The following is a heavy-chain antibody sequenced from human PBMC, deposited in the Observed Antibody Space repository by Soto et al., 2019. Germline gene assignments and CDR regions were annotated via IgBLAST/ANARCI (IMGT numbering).Heavy chain of an antibody. CDR2: IYYSGST. CDR1: GDSISSYY. D-gene: IGHD6-19*01. CDR3: ARGGRYSSGPRIRGYYGMDV. Sequence: SETLSLTCTVSGDSISSYYWSWIRQPTGKGQEWIGYIYYSGSTNYNPSLKSRVTISVDTSKNQFSLKLSSVTAADTAVYYCARGGRYSSGPRIRGYYGMDVWGQGTTVTVSS. J-gene: IGHJ6*02. V-gene: IGHV4-59*01.